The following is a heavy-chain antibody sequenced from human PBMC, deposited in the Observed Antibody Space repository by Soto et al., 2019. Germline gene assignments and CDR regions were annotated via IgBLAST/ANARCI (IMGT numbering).Heavy chain of an antibody. J-gene: IGHJ6*02. CDR3: AKAKGRSNFYYSGLDV. CDR1: GFTFGSYG. CDR2: ITAATGTT. Sequence: EVQLLESGGGLVQPGGSLRLSCAASGFTFGSYGMTWVRQAPGKGLECVSGITAATGTTYYADSVKGRFTISRDLSTNTLFLKMNSLRAADSAVYYCAKAKGRSNFYYSGLDVWGQGTTVTVSS. V-gene: IGHV3-23*01. D-gene: IGHD1-26*01.